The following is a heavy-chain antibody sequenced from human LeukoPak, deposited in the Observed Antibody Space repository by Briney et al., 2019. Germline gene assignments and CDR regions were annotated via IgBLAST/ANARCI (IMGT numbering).Heavy chain of an antibody. V-gene: IGHV1-18*01. Sequence: GASVKVSCKASGYTFTSYGISWVRQAPGQGLEWMGWISAYNGNTNYAQKLQGRVTMATDTSTSTAYMELRSLRSDDTAVYYCARHTVEKPQHYYYYGMDVWGQGTTVTVSS. CDR2: ISAYNGNT. CDR1: GYTFTSYG. D-gene: IGHD2-15*01. J-gene: IGHJ6*02. CDR3: ARHTVEKPQHYYYYGMDV.